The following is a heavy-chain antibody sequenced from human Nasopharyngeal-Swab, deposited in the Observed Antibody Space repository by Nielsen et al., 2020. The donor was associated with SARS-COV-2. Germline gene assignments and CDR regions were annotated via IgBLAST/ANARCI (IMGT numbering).Heavy chain of an antibody. CDR3: ARSGVRGVIITWSAFDI. CDR2: LSWADDQ. Sequence: SGPTLVKPTQTLTLTCTFSGFSLSTSGASVGWVRQPPGKALEWLALLSWADDQRYSPSLKSRLTITKDASKNQVVLTMTNMDPVDTATYYCARSGVRGVIITWSAFDIWGQGIMVTVSS. CDR1: GFSLSTSGAS. J-gene: IGHJ3*02. V-gene: IGHV2-5*02. D-gene: IGHD3-10*01.